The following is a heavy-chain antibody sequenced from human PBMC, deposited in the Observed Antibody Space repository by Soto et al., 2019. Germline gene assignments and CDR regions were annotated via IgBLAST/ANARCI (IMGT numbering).Heavy chain of an antibody. D-gene: IGHD2-2*02. CDR3: ARDRLYPHYGMDV. J-gene: IGHJ6*02. CDR1: GGSISDDY. V-gene: IGHV4-59*01. Sequence: QVQLQESGPGLVKPSETLSLTCTVSGGSISDDYWSWIRQTPGEELEWIGFIHYSGNTNYNPPLKSRVTITVDTSKNQLSLKLNSVTAADTAVYYCARDRLYPHYGMDVWGQGTTVTVSS. CDR2: IHYSGNT.